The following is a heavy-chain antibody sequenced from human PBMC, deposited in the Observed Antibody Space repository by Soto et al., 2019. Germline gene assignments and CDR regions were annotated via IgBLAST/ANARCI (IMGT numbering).Heavy chain of an antibody. CDR2: IISIFGTA. CDR1: GGTFSSYA. D-gene: IGHD4-17*01. CDR3: ARTTYGDYGRPGFYYYGMDV. J-gene: IGHJ6*02. V-gene: IGHV1-69*01. Sequence: QVQLVQSGAEVKKPGSSVKVSCKASGGTFSSYAISWVRQAPGQGLEWMGGIISIFGTANYAQKFQGRVTITADEATSTAYMELSSLRSEDTAVYYCARTTYGDYGRPGFYYYGMDVWGQGTTVTVSS.